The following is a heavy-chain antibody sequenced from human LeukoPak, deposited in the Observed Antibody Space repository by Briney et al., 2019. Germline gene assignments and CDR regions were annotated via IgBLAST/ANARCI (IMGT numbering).Heavy chain of an antibody. D-gene: IGHD3-10*01. CDR2: INHNGNVN. J-gene: IGHJ6*02. V-gene: IGHV3-7*03. Sequence: GGSLRLSCAASGFTFSSYWMNWARQAPGKGLEWVASINHNGNVNYYVDSVKGRFTISRDNAKNSLYLQMSNSRAEDTAVYYCARDQRGRSRHYYYGMDVWGQGTTVTVSS. CDR3: ARDQRGRSRHYYYGMDV. CDR1: GFTFSSYW.